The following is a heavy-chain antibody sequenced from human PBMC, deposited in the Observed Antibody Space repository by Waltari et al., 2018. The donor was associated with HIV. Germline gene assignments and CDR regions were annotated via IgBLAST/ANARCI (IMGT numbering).Heavy chain of an antibody. J-gene: IGHJ3*02. D-gene: IGHD2-2*01. CDR3: AGEGPAANGCAFDI. V-gene: IGHV3-53*02. CDR1: GFTVSSNY. CDR2: IASDAST. Sequence: EVQLVETGGGLIQPGGSLRLSCAASGFTVSSNYMTWVRQAPGMGLGGVSVIASDASTYDADAVTSRFTISRDNSKKRLYFQVDSQRAVYTAVYYCAGEGPAANGCAFDIWGQWPMVTVSS.